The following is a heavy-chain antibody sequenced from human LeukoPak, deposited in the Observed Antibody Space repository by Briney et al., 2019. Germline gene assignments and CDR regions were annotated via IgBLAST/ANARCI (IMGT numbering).Heavy chain of an antibody. CDR1: GGSISSYY. Sequence: SETLSLTCTVSGGSISSYYWSWIRQPAGKGLEWIGRIYTSGSTNYNPSLKSRVTMSVDTSKNQFSLKLSSVTAADTAVYYCARDKARIPTTVTTGGRWFDPWGQGTLVTVSS. V-gene: IGHV4-4*07. CDR2: IYTSGST. D-gene: IGHD4-17*01. J-gene: IGHJ5*02. CDR3: ARDKARIPTTVTTGGRWFDP.